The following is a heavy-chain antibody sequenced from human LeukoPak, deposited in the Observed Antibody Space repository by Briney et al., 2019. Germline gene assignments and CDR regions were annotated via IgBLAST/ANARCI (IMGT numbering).Heavy chain of an antibody. CDR2: LYHCGST. J-gene: IGHJ4*01. Sequence: DALPLPCAVYGGPFGVYYWRWLRQPPGKGLEWIGDLYHCGSTNDDPPPKSRATIAVDTSKKQRSLKLTSVSAADTAVYYCARSRGGCSSTSCNSTSWDYWGQGTLVTVSS. D-gene: IGHD2-2*01. V-gene: IGHV4-34*04. CDR1: GGPFGVYY. CDR3: ARSRGGCSSTSCNSTSWDY.